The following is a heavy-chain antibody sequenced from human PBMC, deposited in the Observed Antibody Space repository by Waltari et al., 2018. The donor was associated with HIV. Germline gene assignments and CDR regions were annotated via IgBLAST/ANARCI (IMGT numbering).Heavy chain of an antibody. CDR2: IKGDGSGT. CDR1: GFTFSSHW. D-gene: IGHD4-17*01. CDR3: TREGVETTAPADY. Sequence: EVQLVESGGGLVQAGGSLRLSCAASGFTFSSHWMHWVRQAPGKGLVWVAEIKGDGSGTSYADSVRVRFSISRENATNSLHLHMNSVRPEDTGLYYCTREGVETTAPADYWGQGTLVTVSS. J-gene: IGHJ4*02. V-gene: IGHV3-74*01.